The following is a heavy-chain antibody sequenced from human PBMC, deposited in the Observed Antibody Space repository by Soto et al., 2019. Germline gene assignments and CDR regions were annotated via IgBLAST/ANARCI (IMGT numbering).Heavy chain of an antibody. CDR1: GFTVSSNY. D-gene: IGHD3-22*01. V-gene: IGHV3-53*01. J-gene: IGHJ3*02. Sequence: GGSLRLSCAASGFTVSSNYMSWVRQAPGKGLEWVSVIYSGGSTYYADSVKGRFTISRDNSKNTLYLQMNSLRAEDTAVYYCARVSQFSSGLSKAFDIWGQGTMVTVSS. CDR2: IYSGGST. CDR3: ARVSQFSSGLSKAFDI.